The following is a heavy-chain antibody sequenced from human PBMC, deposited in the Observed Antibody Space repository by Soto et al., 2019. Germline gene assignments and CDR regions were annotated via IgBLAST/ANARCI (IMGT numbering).Heavy chain of an antibody. J-gene: IGHJ4*02. CDR3: ASVCSGGSCFDY. V-gene: IGHV3-33*01. CDR1: GFTFSSYG. CDR2: IWYDGSNK. Sequence: QVQLVESGGGVVQPGRSLRLSCEASGFTFSSYGMHWVRQAPGKGLEWVAVIWYDGSNKYYADSVKGRFTISRDNSKNTLYLQMNSLRAEETAVYYCASVCSGGSCFDYWGQGTLITVST. D-gene: IGHD2-15*01.